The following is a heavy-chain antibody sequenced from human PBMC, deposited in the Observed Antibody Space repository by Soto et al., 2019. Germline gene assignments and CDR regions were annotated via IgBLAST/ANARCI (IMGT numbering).Heavy chain of an antibody. V-gene: IGHV3-9*01. J-gene: IGHJ4*02. D-gene: IGHD6-19*01. Sequence: EVQLVESGGGLVQPGRSLRLSCAASGFTFDDYAMHWVRQAPGKGLEWVSGISWNSGSIGYADSVKGRFTISRDNAKNSLYVRMHRLRAEDTGWYSWGKGGSIAVAGTGGAVDYWGQGTLVTVSS. CDR2: ISWNSGSI. CDR3: GKGGSIAVAGTGGAVDY. CDR1: GFTFDDYA.